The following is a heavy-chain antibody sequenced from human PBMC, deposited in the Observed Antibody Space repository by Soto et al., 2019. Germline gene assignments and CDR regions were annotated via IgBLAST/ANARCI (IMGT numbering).Heavy chain of an antibody. J-gene: IGHJ4*02. Sequence: QVQLQESGPGLVKPSQTLSLTCTVSGGSISSGGYYWSWIRQHPGKGLEGIGYIYYRGSTYYNPSLKRRVTISVDTSKNQFSLKLSSVTAADTAVYYCARGVSTDRRARGGFDYWGQGTLVTVSS. CDR2: IYYRGST. V-gene: IGHV4-31*03. D-gene: IGHD3-22*01. CDR3: ARGVSTDRRARGGFDY. CDR1: GGSISSGGYY.